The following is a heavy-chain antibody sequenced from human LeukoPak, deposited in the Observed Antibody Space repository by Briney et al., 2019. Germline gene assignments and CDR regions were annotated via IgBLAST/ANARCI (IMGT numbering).Heavy chain of an antibody. CDR3: AQDRAMIGGNDAFDI. CDR1: GFTLSSYA. V-gene: IGHV3-23*01. Sequence: GASLRLSCAASGFTLSSYAMSWVRQAPAKGLEWVSAISGSGGSTYYADSVKGRFTISRDNSKNTLYLQMNSLRAEDTAVYYCAQDRAMIGGNDAFDIWGQGTMVTVSS. CDR2: ISGSGGST. J-gene: IGHJ3*02. D-gene: IGHD3-10*02.